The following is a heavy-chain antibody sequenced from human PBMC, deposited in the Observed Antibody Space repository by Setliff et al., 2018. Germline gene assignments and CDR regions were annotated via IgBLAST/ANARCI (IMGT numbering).Heavy chain of an antibody. J-gene: IGHJ4*02. CDR1: GYSISSGYI. Sequence: PSETLSLTCTVSGYSISSGYIWGWIRQPPGKGLEWVSSISRSSTHIYYADSMKGRFTISRDNAKNSLYLQMNSLRAEDTAVYYCARESRYYYDNLGTLDYWGQGTLVTVSS. CDR3: ARESRYYYDNLGTLDY. D-gene: IGHD3-22*01. CDR2: ISRSSTHI. V-gene: IGHV3-21*01.